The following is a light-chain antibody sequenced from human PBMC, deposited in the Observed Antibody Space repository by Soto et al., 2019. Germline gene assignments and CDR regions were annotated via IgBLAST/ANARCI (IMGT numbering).Light chain of an antibody. Sequence: QSALTQPPSASGSPGQSVTISCTGTSSDVGGYNFVSWYQQHPGKAPRVLIYEVSERPSGVPDRFSGSKSGNTASLTVSGLQAEDEADYYCSSSAGTNNLGFGTGTKVTVL. J-gene: IGLJ1*01. CDR1: SSDVGGYNF. CDR3: SSSAGTNNLG. V-gene: IGLV2-8*01. CDR2: EVS.